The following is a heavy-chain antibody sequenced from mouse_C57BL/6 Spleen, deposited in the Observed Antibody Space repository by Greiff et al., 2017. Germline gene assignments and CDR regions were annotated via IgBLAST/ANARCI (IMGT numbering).Heavy chain of an antibody. CDR2: IWSGGST. CDR1: GFSLTSYG. V-gene: IGHV2-2*01. Sequence: VQVVESGPGLVQPSQSLSITCTVSGFSLTSYGVHWVRQSPGKGLEWLGVIWSGGSTDYNAAFISRLSISKDNSKSQVFFKMNSLQADDTAIYYWAIDGYYEGMDYWGQGTSVTVSA. D-gene: IGHD2-3*01. CDR3: AIDGYYEGMDY. J-gene: IGHJ4*01.